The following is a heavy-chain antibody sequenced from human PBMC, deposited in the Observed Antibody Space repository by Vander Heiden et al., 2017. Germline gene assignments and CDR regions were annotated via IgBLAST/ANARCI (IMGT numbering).Heavy chain of an antibody. Sequence: EVQLLESGGGLVQPGGSLRLSCAASGFTFSRYAMSWVRQAPGKGLEWVSAISGSGGNTYYADSVKGRFTISRDNSKNTLYLQMNSLRAEDTAVYFCAKDLGYCSTTSCYFDYWGQGTLVTVSS. V-gene: IGHV3-23*01. CDR3: AKDLGYCSTTSCYFDY. J-gene: IGHJ4*02. CDR1: GFTFSRYA. CDR2: ISGSGGNT. D-gene: IGHD2-2*01.